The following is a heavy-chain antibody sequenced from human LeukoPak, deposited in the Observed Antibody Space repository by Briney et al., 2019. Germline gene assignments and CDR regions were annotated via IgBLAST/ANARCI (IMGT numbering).Heavy chain of an antibody. CDR1: GGSISSSNW. D-gene: IGHD5-24*01. V-gene: IGHV4-4*02. Sequence: PSGTLSLTCAVSGGSISSSNWWSWVRQPPGKGLEWIGEIYHSGSTNYNPSLKSRVTISVDKSKNQFSLKLSSVTAADTAVYYCARARDGYILDAFDIWGQGTMVTVSS. CDR3: ARARDGYILDAFDI. CDR2: IYHSGST. J-gene: IGHJ3*02.